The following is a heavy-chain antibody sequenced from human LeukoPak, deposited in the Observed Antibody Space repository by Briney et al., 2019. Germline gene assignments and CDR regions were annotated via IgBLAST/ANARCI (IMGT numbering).Heavy chain of an antibody. Sequence: SETLSLTCTVSGGSIINYYWSWIRQPPGKGLEWIGHIYYSGDTNYNPSLKSRVSISVDTSKNQFSLKLSSVTAADTALYYCARTVHYSTGWSPTYYFDYWGRGTLVTVSS. V-gene: IGHV4-59*01. CDR3: ARTVHYSTGWSPTYYFDY. J-gene: IGHJ4*02. CDR1: GGSIINYY. CDR2: IYYSGDT. D-gene: IGHD6-19*01.